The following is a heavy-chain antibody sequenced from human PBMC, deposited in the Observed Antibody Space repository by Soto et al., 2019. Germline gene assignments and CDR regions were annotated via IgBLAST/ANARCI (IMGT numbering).Heavy chain of an antibody. J-gene: IGHJ4*02. Sequence: QVQLVQSGAEVKKPGASVKVSCKASGYTFTKYSLHWVRQAPGQGLGWVGMISPSGGSTDYAQKFQGRVTMTRDTSTSTVYMELSGLRSEDTAVYYCARDAPFPITGTTFDFWGQGTLVTVSS. CDR2: ISPSGGST. CDR3: ARDAPFPITGTTFDF. V-gene: IGHV1-46*01. D-gene: IGHD1-7*01. CDR1: GYTFTKYS.